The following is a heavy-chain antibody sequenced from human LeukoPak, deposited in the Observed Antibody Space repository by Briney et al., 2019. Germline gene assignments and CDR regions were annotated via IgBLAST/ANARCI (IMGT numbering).Heavy chain of an antibody. Sequence: PSETLSLTCTVSGGSISSYYWSWIRQPAGKGLEWIGRIYTSGSTNYNPSLKSRDTMSVDTSKNQFSLKLSSVTAADTAVYYCARDSFDYYGSGSYYNPHDYYYYGMDVWGQGTTVTVSS. CDR3: ARDSFDYYGSGSYYNPHDYYYYGMDV. V-gene: IGHV4-4*07. CDR1: GGSISSYY. D-gene: IGHD3-10*01. CDR2: IYTSGST. J-gene: IGHJ6*02.